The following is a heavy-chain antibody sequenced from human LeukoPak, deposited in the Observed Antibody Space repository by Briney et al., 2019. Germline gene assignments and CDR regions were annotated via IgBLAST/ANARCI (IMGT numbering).Heavy chain of an antibody. D-gene: IGHD3-10*01. CDR3: ARAAGSGSYYREGIDY. CDR1: GFTVSSNY. V-gene: IGHV3-53*01. CDR2: IYSGGST. J-gene: IGHJ4*02. Sequence: GGSLRLSCAASGFTVSSNYMSGVRQAPGKGLEWVSVIYSGGSTYYADSVKGRFNISRDNSKNTLYLQMNSLRAEDTAVYYCARAAGSGSYYREGIDYWGQGTLVTVSS.